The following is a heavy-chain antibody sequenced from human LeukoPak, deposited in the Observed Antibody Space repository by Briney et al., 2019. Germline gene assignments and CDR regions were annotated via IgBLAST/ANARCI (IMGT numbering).Heavy chain of an antibody. D-gene: IGHD2-2*01. CDR2: IYYSGST. CDR3: ARVFCSSATXQXSFDX. Sequence: SETLSLTCTVSGGSISSYYWSWIRQPPGKGLEWIGYIYYSGSTNYNPSLKSRVTMSLDTSMNQFSLRLNSVTVADRAVYYCARVFCSSATXQXSFDXWGQGTLVXVSS. J-gene: IGHJ4*02. V-gene: IGHV4-59*01. CDR1: GGSISSYY.